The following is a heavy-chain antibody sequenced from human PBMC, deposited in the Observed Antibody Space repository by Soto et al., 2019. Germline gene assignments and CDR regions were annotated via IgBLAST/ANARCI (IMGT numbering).Heavy chain of an antibody. CDR1: GFTFSSYG. J-gene: IGHJ4*02. Sequence: QVQLVESGGGVVQPGRSLRLSCAASGFTFSSYGMHWVRQAPGKGLEWVAVISYDGSNKYYADSVKGRFTISRDNSKNTLYLQMNSLRAEDMAVYYCAKDLPVVVTATFDYWGQGTLVTVSS. D-gene: IGHD2-21*02. CDR3: AKDLPVVVTATFDY. V-gene: IGHV3-30*18. CDR2: ISYDGSNK.